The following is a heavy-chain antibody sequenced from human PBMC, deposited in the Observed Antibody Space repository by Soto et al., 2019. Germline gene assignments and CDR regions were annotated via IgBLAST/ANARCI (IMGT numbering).Heavy chain of an antibody. V-gene: IGHV3-64D*06. J-gene: IGHJ6*02. CDR2: ISSNGGST. CDR1: GFTFSSYA. D-gene: IGHD4-4*01. CDR3: VKWGTVTTDYYYGMDV. Sequence: PGGSLRLSCSASGFTFSSYAVHWVRQAPGKGLEYVSAISSNGGSTYYADSVKGRFTISRDNSKNTLYLQMSSLRAEDTAVYYCVKWGTVTTDYYYGMDVWGQGTTVTVSS.